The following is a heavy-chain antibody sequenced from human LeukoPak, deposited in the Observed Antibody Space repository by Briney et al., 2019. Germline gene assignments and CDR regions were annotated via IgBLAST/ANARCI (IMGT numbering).Heavy chain of an antibody. CDR1: GYSISSGYY. Sequence: SETLSLTCAVSGYSISSGYYWGWIRQPPGKGLEWIGEINHSGSTNYNPSLKSRVTISVDTSKNQFSLKLSSVTAADTAVYYCARGPYCSSTSYYTNWFDPWGQGTLVTVSS. J-gene: IGHJ5*02. V-gene: IGHV4-38-2*01. CDR3: ARGPYCSSTSYYTNWFDP. D-gene: IGHD2-2*02. CDR2: INHSGST.